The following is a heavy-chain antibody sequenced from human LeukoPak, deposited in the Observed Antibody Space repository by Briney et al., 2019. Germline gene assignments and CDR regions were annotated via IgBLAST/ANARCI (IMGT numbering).Heavy chain of an antibody. V-gene: IGHV3-23*01. Sequence: GGSLSLSCAASGFTFSSYAMTWVRQAPGKGLEWVSSISGSGGSTYYADSVKGRFTISRDNSKNTLYLQMNSLRAEDTAVYYCAKDPAINNWSYWYFDIWGRGTLVSVSS. J-gene: IGHJ2*01. D-gene: IGHD1-1*01. CDR3: AKDPAINNWSYWYFDI. CDR2: ISGSGGST. CDR1: GFTFSSYA.